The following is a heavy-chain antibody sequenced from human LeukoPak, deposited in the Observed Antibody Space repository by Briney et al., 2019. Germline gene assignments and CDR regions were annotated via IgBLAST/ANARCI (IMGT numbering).Heavy chain of an antibody. D-gene: IGHD3-3*01. CDR2: INTDGSST. J-gene: IGHJ4*02. CDR1: GFTFSSYW. Sequence: GGSLRLSCAASGFTFSSYWMYWVRQAPGKGLVWVSRINTDGSSTSYADSVKGRFTISRDNAKNTLYLQMNSLRAEDTAVYYCARDRVSETYYDFWSGYHSLDYWGQGTLVTVSS. V-gene: IGHV3-74*01. CDR3: ARDRVSETYYDFWSGYHSLDY.